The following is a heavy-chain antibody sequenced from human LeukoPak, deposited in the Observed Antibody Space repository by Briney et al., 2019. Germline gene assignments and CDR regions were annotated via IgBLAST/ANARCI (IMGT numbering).Heavy chain of an antibody. Sequence: ASVKVSCKASGYTCTSYGISWVRQAPGQGLEWMGWISAYNGNTNYAQKLQGRVTMTTDTSTSTAYMELRSLRSDDTAVYYCARDFSVSGWYGDAFDIWGQGTMVTVSS. D-gene: IGHD6-19*01. CDR1: GYTCTSYG. CDR3: ARDFSVSGWYGDAFDI. CDR2: ISAYNGNT. V-gene: IGHV1-18*01. J-gene: IGHJ3*02.